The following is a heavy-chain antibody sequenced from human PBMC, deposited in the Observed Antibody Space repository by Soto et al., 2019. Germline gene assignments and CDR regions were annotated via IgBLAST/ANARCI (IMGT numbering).Heavy chain of an antibody. CDR1: GGSISSGGYY. Sequence: PSETLSLTCTVSGGSISSGGYYWSWIRQHPGKGLEWIGYIYYSGSTYYNPSLKSRVTISVDTSKNQFSLKLSSVTAADTAVYYCARDTTPLRYSGYDGLSNWFDPWGQGTLVTVSS. CDR3: ARDTTPLRYSGYDGLSNWFDP. D-gene: IGHD5-12*01. J-gene: IGHJ5*02. V-gene: IGHV4-31*02. CDR2: IYYSGST.